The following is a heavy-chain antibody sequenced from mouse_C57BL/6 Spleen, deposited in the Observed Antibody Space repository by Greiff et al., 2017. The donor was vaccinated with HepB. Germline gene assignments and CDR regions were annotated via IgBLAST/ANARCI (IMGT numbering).Heavy chain of an antibody. D-gene: IGHD2-1*01. CDR1: GYSITSGYY. Sequence: EVKLQESGPGLVKPSQSLSLTCSVTGYSITSGYYWNWIRQFPGNKLEWMGYISYDGSNNYNPSLKNRISITRDTSKNQFFLKLNSVTTEDTATYYCARVKIYYGNYFDYWGQGTTLTVSS. V-gene: IGHV3-6*01. CDR3: ARVKIYYGNYFDY. J-gene: IGHJ2*01. CDR2: ISYDGSN.